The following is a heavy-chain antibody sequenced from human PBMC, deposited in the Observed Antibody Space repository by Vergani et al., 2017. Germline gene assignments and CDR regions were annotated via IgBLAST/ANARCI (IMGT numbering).Heavy chain of an antibody. Sequence: QVQLQESGPGLVKPSETLSLTCTVPGGSISSYYWSWFRQPPGKGLEWFGYIYYSGSTNYNPSLKSRVTISVNTSKNQFSLKLSSVTAADTAVYYCAGGCCSSASCYAREAYYGMDVGGQGTTVTVSS. J-gene: IGHJ6*02. CDR3: AGGCCSSASCYAREAYYGMDV. CDR1: GGSISSYY. CDR2: IYYSGST. V-gene: IGHV4-59*01. D-gene: IGHD2-2*01.